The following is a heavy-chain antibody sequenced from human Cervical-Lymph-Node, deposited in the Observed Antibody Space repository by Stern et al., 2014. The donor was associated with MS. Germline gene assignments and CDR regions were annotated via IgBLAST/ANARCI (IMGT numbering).Heavy chain of an antibody. CDR1: GGSISSDHW. CDR2: IFHSGST. Sequence: QVQLVQSGPGLVKPSGTLSLTCAVSGGSISSDHWWTWVRQPPGRGLEWIGGIFHSGSTIYNPSLKSRVTMSVDKSKNHFSLKLTSVTAADTAVYYCATGRTALLDYWGQGTLVTVSS. D-gene: IGHD1/OR15-1a*01. CDR3: ATGRTALLDY. V-gene: IGHV4-4*02. J-gene: IGHJ4*02.